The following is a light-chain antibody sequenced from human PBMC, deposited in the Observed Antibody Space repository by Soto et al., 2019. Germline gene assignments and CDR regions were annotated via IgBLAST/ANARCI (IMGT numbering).Light chain of an antibody. Sequence: AIQMTQSPSSLSASVGDTVTITCRASQGIRTELGWYQQKPGKAPKLLIYGASTLQGGVPSRISGSGSGTKFTLTISSLQPEDFATYYCLQDYGYPRTFGQGTKVEIK. CDR3: LQDYGYPRT. CDR2: GAS. CDR1: QGIRTE. J-gene: IGKJ1*01. V-gene: IGKV1-6*01.